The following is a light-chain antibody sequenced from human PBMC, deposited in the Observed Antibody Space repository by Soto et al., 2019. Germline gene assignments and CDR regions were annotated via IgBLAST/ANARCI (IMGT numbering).Light chain of an antibody. Sequence: QSVLTHTPSVSGAPWQRVTISCTGRSSNIGAGYDVHWYQHLPGTAPKLLIYGTTNRPSGVPDRFSGSKSGISASLAITGLQAEDEADYYCHSYDSSLSASVFGAGTKVTVL. CDR1: SSNIGAGYD. CDR3: HSYDSSLSASV. J-gene: IGLJ1*01. V-gene: IGLV1-40*01. CDR2: GTT.